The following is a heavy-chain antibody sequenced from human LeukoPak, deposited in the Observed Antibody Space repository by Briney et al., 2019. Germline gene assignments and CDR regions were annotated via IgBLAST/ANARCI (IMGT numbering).Heavy chain of an antibody. CDR2: INPSGGST. Sequence: ASVKVSCKASGYTFTNYAMNWVRQAPGQGLEWMGIINPSGGSTSYAQKFQGRVTMTRDTSTSTVYMELSSLRSEDTAVYYCARVGYSYGYGPGSWFDPWGQGTLVTVSS. J-gene: IGHJ5*02. CDR3: ARVGYSYGYGPGSWFDP. V-gene: IGHV1-46*01. CDR1: GYTFTNYA. D-gene: IGHD5-18*01.